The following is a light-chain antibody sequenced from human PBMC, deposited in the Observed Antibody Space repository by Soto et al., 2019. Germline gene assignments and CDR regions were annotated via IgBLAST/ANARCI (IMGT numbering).Light chain of an antibody. CDR1: QSVSSN. CDR2: GAS. CDR3: QQYQNLWT. Sequence: EIVMTQSPATLSVSPGERATLSCRASQSVSSNLAWYQQKPGQXPGXLIYGASTRATGIPARFIVIGSGTDFPLPLSGLQSEDFALDDCQQYQNLWTFGQGTKVDIK. J-gene: IGKJ1*01. V-gene: IGKV3-15*01.